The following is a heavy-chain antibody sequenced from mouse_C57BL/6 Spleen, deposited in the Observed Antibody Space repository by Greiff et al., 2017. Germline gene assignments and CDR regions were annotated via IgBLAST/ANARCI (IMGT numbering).Heavy chain of an antibody. CDR2: ISDGGSYT. J-gene: IGHJ1*03. CDR1: GFTFSSYA. V-gene: IGHV5-4*01. CDR3: ARVYDYDYWYFDV. D-gene: IGHD2-4*01. Sequence: EVQLVESGGGLVKPGGSLKLSCAASGFTFSSYAMSWVRQTPGKRLEWVATISDGGSYTYYPDNVKGRFTISRDNAKNNLYLQMSHLKSEDTAMYYCARVYDYDYWYFDVWGTGTTVTVSS.